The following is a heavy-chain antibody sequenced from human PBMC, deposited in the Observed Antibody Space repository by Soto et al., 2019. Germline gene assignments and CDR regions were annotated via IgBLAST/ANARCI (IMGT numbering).Heavy chain of an antibody. V-gene: IGHV2-5*02. CDR1: GFSLSTSGVG. Sequence: QITLKESGPTLVKPTQTLTLTCTFSGFSLSTSGVGVGWLRQPPGKALEWLALIYWDDDKRYSPSLKRRLTITKDTYKNQVVLTMTNMDPVDTATYYCAHRCPGYSSSWGFDYWGQGTLVTVSS. CDR3: AHRCPGYSSSWGFDY. CDR2: IYWDDDK. J-gene: IGHJ4*02. D-gene: IGHD6-13*01.